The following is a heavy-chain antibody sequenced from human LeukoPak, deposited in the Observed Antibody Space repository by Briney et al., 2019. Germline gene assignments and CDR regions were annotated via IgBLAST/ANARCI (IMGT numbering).Heavy chain of an antibody. J-gene: IGHJ4*02. D-gene: IGHD6-13*01. CDR3: ARGLSYSSSWYYFDY. CDR2: INHSGST. V-gene: IGHV4-39*07. CDR1: GGSISSGGYY. Sequence: SETLSLTCTVSGGSISSGGYYWSWIRQPPGKGLEWIGEINHSGSTNYNPSLKSRVTISVDTSKNQFSLKLSSVTAADTAVYYCARGLSYSSSWYYFDYWGQGTLVTVSS.